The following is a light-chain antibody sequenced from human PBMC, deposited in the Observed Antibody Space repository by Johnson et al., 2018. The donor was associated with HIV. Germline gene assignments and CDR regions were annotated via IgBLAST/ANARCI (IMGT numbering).Light chain of an antibody. V-gene: IGLV1-51*01. J-gene: IGLJ1*01. Sequence: QSVLTQPPSVSAAPGQKVTISCSGSSSNIGNIYVSWYQHLPGTAPKLLIYDNYKRPSGIPDRFSGSKSGTSATLGITGLQTGAEADYYCGTWDSSRSSGLYVFGTGTEVTVL. CDR2: DNY. CDR1: SSNIGNIY. CDR3: GTWDSSRSSGLYV.